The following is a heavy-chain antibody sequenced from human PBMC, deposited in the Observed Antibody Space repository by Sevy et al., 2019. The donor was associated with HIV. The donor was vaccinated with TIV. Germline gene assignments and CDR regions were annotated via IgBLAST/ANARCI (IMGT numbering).Heavy chain of an antibody. CDR3: ARDVRFMEENSWFGP. CDR1: GGSISSYY. CDR2: IYYSGST. J-gene: IGHJ5*02. D-gene: IGHD3-3*01. Sequence: SETLSLTCSVSGGSISSYYWTWIRQPPGKGLEWIANIYYSGSTNYNPSLKSRVTISADTSKNQFSLKLSSVTSADTAVYYCARDVRFMEENSWFGPWGQGTLVTVSS. V-gene: IGHV4-59*13.